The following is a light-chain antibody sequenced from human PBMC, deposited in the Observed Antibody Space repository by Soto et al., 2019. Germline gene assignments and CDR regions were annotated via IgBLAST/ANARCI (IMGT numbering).Light chain of an antibody. CDR2: AAS. CDR3: QQYGSSPPWT. V-gene: IGKV3-20*01. J-gene: IGKJ1*01. Sequence: EIVLPHSPGTVSLSPGETATLSCRASQSVSDNYLAWYQQTPGQSPRLLIYAASSRATGIPDRFSGGGSETDFTLTIGRLEPEDVAVYYCQQYGSSPPWTFSQGTKVDIK. CDR1: QSVSDNY.